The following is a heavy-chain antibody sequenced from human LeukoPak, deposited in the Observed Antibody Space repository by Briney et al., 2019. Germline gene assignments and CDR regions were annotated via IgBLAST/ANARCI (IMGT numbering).Heavy chain of an antibody. CDR3: ARLGIHDYYYMDV. Sequence: SEALSLTCTVSVGSISSSSYYWGWIRQPPGKGLGWIGSIYYSGSTYYNPSLKSRVTISVDTSKNQFSLKLSSVTDADTSVYYCARLGIHDYYYMDVWGKGTTVTVSS. D-gene: IGHD1-14*01. CDR1: VGSISSSSYY. J-gene: IGHJ6*03. V-gene: IGHV4-39*01. CDR2: IYYSGST.